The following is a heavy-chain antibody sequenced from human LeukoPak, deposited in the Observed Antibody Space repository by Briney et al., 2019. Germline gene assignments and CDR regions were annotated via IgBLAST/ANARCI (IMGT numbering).Heavy chain of an antibody. J-gene: IGHJ4*02. Sequence: GGSLRLSCAVSGFTFSGNAMAWVRQAPGKGLHWVSSIIASGATFYADSVKGRFTMSKDNSKNRLYLQMNSLRDEDTAIYYCARDLGGWYEADWGQGTLVTVSS. V-gene: IGHV3-23*01. CDR1: GFTFSGNA. CDR2: IIASGAT. CDR3: ARDLGGWYEAD. D-gene: IGHD6-19*01.